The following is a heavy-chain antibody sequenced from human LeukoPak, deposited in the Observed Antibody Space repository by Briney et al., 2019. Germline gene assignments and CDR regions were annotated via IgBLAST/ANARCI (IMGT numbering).Heavy chain of an antibody. V-gene: IGHV3-23*01. CDR1: GFTFSNYA. CDR2: ISGSGGGT. Sequence: GGSLRLSCAASGFTFSNYAMSWVRQAPGRGLEWVSAISGSGGGTYYPDSVKGRFTISRDNSKNTLYLQMNSLRAEDTAVYYCASSGWPTANGYFDYWGQGTLVTVSS. J-gene: IGHJ4*02. D-gene: IGHD6-19*01. CDR3: ASSGWPTANGYFDY.